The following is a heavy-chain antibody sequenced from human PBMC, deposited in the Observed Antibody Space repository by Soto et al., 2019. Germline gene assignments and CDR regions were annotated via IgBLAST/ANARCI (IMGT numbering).Heavy chain of an antibody. CDR2: ISAYNGNT. V-gene: IGHV1-18*01. D-gene: IGHD6-19*01. Sequence: QVQLVQSGAEVKKPGASVKVSCKASGYTFTSYGISWVRQAPGQGLEWMGWISAYNGNTNYAQKLQGRVTTTTDTSTSTDYMELRSLRSDDTAVYYCARVWSVAGTNAFYIWGQRTMVTVSS. CDR3: ARVWSVAGTNAFYI. CDR1: GYTFTSYG. J-gene: IGHJ3*02.